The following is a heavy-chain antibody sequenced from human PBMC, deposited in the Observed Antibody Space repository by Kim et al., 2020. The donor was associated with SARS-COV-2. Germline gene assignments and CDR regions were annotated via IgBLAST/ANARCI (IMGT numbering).Heavy chain of an antibody. CDR2: ISGSGGST. CDR1: GFTFSSYA. J-gene: IGHJ3*02. V-gene: IGHV3-23*01. CDR3: AKDESLLWFGGRLDAFDI. Sequence: GGSLRLSCAASGFTFSSYAMSWVRQAPGKGLEWVSAISGSGGSTYYADSVKGRFTISRDNSKNTLYLQMNSLRAEDTAVYYCAKDESLLWFGGRLDAFDIWGQGTMVTVSS. D-gene: IGHD3-10*01.